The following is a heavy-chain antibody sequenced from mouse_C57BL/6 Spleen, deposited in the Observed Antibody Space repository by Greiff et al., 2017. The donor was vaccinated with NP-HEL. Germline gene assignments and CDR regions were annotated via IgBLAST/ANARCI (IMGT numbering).Heavy chain of an antibody. J-gene: IGHJ3*01. D-gene: IGHD2-4*01. CDR2: IDPETGGT. V-gene: IGHV1-15*01. CDR3: TRTLGGYDYDEAY. CDR1: GYTFTDYE. Sequence: QVQLQQSGAELVRPGASVTLSCKASGYTFTDYEMHWVKQTPVHGLEWIGAIDPETGGTAYNQKFKGKAILTADKSSSTAYMELRSLTSEDSAVYYCTRTLGGYDYDEAYWGQGTLVTVSA.